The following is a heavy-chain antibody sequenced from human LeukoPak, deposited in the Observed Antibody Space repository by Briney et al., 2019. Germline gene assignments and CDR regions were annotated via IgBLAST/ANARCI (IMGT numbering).Heavy chain of an antibody. J-gene: IGHJ4*02. Sequence: RGSLRLSCAASGFTVSSNYMSWVRQAPGKGLEWVLVIYSGGNTYYADSVKGRFTISRDNSKNTLYLQMNSLRAEDTAVYYCARDRVGATTNFDYWGQGTLVTVSS. CDR1: GFTVSSNY. CDR2: IYSGGNT. D-gene: IGHD1-26*01. CDR3: ARDRVGATTNFDY. V-gene: IGHV3-53*01.